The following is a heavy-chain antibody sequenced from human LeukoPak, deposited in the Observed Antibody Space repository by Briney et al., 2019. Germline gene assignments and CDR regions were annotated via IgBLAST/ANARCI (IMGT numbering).Heavy chain of an antibody. Sequence: PAGGSLRLSCAASGFTFSNYWMHWVRQVPGKGLVWVSRINSDGSSTSYADSVKGRFTISRDNSKNTLYLQMNSLRAEDTAVYYCARDPAIGGSYQPGGDYWGQGTLVTVSP. CDR3: ARDPAIGGSYQPGGDY. D-gene: IGHD1-26*01. CDR2: INSDGSST. J-gene: IGHJ4*02. CDR1: GFTFSNYW. V-gene: IGHV3-74*01.